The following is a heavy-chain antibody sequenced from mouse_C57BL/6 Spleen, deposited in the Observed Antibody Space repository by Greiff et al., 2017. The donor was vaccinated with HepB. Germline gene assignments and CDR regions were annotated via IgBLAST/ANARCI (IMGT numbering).Heavy chain of an antibody. CDR3: AREGVLLGYAMDY. J-gene: IGHJ4*01. Sequence: QVQLKQSGPELVKPGASVKISCKASGYAFSSSWMNWVKQRPGKGLEWIGRIYPGDGDTNYNGKFKGKATLTADKSSSTAYMQLSSLTSEDSAVYFCAREGVLLGYAMDYWGQGTSVTVSS. CDR2: IYPGDGDT. CDR1: GYAFSSSW. V-gene: IGHV1-82*01.